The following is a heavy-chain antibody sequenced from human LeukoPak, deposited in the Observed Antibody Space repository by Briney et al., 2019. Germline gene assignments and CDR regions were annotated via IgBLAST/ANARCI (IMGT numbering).Heavy chain of an antibody. CDR3: ARSIAAAGSGNWFDP. D-gene: IGHD6-13*01. J-gene: IGHJ5*02. Sequence: GRSLRLSCAASGFVFSRYDMYWVRQAPGKGLEWVALIRYDGSNKFYGDSVRGRFTISRDNSKNTLYLQMNSLRAEDTAVYYCARSIAAAGSGNWFDPWGQGTLVTVSS. CDR2: IRYDGSNK. V-gene: IGHV3-33*07. CDR1: GFVFSRYD.